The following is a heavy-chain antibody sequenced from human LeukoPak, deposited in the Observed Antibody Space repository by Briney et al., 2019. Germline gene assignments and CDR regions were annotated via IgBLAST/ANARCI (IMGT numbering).Heavy chain of an antibody. D-gene: IGHD6-19*01. V-gene: IGHV3-30*04. CDR1: GLNFCASI. J-gene: IGHJ3*02. CDR3: AREGHSSGFAPAFDT. CDR2: LSFDESS. Sequence: GGSLRLSCATSGLNFCASIMHWIRQAPGKGLEWVAGLSFDESSYYGGSVEGRFIISGDNSKRTLYLQMNSLKVEDTALYYCAREGHSSGFAPAFDTWGQGTMVTVSS.